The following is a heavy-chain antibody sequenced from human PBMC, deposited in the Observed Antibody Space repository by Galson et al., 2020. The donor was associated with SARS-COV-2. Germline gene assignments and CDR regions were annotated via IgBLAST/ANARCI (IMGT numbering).Heavy chain of an antibody. J-gene: IGHJ4*02. CDR1: GFTFSNYA. V-gene: IGHV3-23*01. CDR3: AKTGGSFYDSSRFYVFDY. D-gene: IGHD3-22*01. Sequence: TGRSLRLSCAASGFTFSNYAISWVRQAPGKGLEWVSTISGSGGTTFYADSVKGRFTISRDYSKNTLYLQMDSLRAEDTAVYYCAKTGGSFYDSSRFYVFDYWGQGTLVTVSS. CDR2: ISGSGGTT.